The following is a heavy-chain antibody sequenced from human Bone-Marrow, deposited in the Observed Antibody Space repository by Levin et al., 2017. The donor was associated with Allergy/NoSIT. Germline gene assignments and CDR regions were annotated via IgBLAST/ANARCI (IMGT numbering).Heavy chain of an antibody. J-gene: IGHJ6*02. CDR3: AKEQTAFGLLRDGMDV. V-gene: IGHV3-43*01. CDR1: GFTFEDYT. Sequence: GGSLRLSCGASGFTFEDYTMHWVRQVPGKGLEWVSLISWDGSSADYADSAKGRFTISRDNSKKTLYLQMNSLRTGDTAFYYCAKEQTAFGLLRDGMDVWGQGTKVTVSS. D-gene: IGHD3/OR15-3a*01. CDR2: ISWDGSSA.